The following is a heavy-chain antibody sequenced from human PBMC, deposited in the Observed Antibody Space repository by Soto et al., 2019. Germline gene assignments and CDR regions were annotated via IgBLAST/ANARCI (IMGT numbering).Heavy chain of an antibody. D-gene: IGHD3-22*01. V-gene: IGHV3-23*01. CDR2: ISDNGGST. J-gene: IGHJ3*02. Sequence: GSLRLSCAASGFTFSSYGMSWVRQAPGKGLEWVSTISDNGGSTYYADSVKGRFTISRDYSKNTLYLQMNSLRAEDTAVYYCAKDAKWYDRTANDAFDIWGQGTMVTVSS. CDR3: AKDAKWYDRTANDAFDI. CDR1: GFTFSSYG.